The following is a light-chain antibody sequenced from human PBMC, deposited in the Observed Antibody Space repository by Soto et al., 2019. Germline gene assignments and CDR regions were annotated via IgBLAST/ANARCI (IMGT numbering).Light chain of an antibody. Sequence: DIQMTQSPSTLSASVGDRVTITCRASQSISSWLAWYQQKPGKAPKLLIYDASSLESGVPSRFSGSGSGTEFTLTISSLQPDDLATYYCQQYNSSSHTFGGGTKVEIK. CDR2: DAS. J-gene: IGKJ4*01. CDR1: QSISSW. CDR3: QQYNSSSHT. V-gene: IGKV1-5*01.